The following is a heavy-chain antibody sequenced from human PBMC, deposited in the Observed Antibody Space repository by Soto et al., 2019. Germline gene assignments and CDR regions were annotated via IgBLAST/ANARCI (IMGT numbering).Heavy chain of an antibody. Sequence: GASVKVSCKASGGTFSSYTISWVRQAPGQGLEWMGRIIPILGIANYAQKFQGRVTITADKSTSTAYMELSSLRSEDTAVYYCARVYSRHYYYMDVWGKGTTVTVSS. CDR3: ARVYSRHYYYMDV. J-gene: IGHJ6*03. CDR1: GGTFSSYT. CDR2: IIPILGIA. V-gene: IGHV1-69*02. D-gene: IGHD6-13*01.